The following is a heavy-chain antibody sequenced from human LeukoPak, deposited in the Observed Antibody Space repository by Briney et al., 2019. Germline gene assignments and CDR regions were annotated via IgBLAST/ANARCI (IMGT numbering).Heavy chain of an antibody. CDR2: ISGSGADT. CDR1: GFTFSNFP. Sequence: PGGSLRLSCAASGFTFSNFPMTWVRRAPGKGLQSFASISGSGADTYYADSVKGRFTISRDNSKNTLYLQMNSLRAEDTAVYYCARDIRGARDNYFDYWGQGTLVTVSS. CDR3: ARDIRGARDNYFDY. D-gene: IGHD3-16*01. V-gene: IGHV3-23*01. J-gene: IGHJ4*02.